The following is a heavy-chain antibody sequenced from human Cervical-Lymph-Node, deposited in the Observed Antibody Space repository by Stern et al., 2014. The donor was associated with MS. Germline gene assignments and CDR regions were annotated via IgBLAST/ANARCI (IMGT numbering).Heavy chain of an antibody. Sequence: QITLKESGPALVKPTQTLTLTCTFSGFSLSTSGLCVSWIRQPPGKALEWLVRIDWDDDKYFRTSLKTRLTISKDTSKNQVVLTVTNMDPADTATYFCARSNTNNWNYFDYWGQGILVTVSS. CDR1: GFSLSTSGLC. J-gene: IGHJ4*02. CDR2: IDWDDDK. D-gene: IGHD1-20*01. CDR3: ARSNTNNWNYFDY. V-gene: IGHV2-70*15.